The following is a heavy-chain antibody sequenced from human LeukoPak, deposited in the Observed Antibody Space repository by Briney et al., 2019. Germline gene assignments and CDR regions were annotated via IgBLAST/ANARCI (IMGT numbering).Heavy chain of an antibody. J-gene: IGHJ3*02. CDR3: ARGGIVVVTDAFDI. CDR1: GGSISSGDYY. D-gene: IGHD3-22*01. CDR2: IYYSGST. V-gene: IGHV4-30-4*01. Sequence: SEPLSLTCTVSGGSISSGDYYWSWIRQPPGKGLEWIGYIYYSGSTYYNPSLKSRVTISVDTSKNQFSLKLSSVTAADTAVYYCARGGIVVVTDAFDIWGQGTMVTVSS.